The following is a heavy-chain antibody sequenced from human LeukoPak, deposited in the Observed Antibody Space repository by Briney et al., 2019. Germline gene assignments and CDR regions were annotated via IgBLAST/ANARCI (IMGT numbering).Heavy chain of an antibody. CDR3: AELGITMIGGV. Sequence: GGSLRLSCAASGFTFSSYSMNWVRQAPGKGLEWVSSITGSSSYIYYGDSVQGRFTISRDNARKSVYLQMSSLRAEDTAVYYCAELGITMIGGVWGKGTTVTISS. D-gene: IGHD3-10*02. J-gene: IGHJ6*04. CDR1: GFTFSSYS. V-gene: IGHV3-21*01. CDR2: ITGSSSYI.